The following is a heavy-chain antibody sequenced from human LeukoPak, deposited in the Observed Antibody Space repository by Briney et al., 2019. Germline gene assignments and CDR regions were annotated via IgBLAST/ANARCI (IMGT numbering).Heavy chain of an antibody. D-gene: IGHD4/OR15-4a*01. V-gene: IGHV3-21*01. CDR1: GFTFSSYT. Sequence: GGSLRLSCAASGFTFSSYTINWVRQAPGKGLEWISSISGSSSHIYYADSVKGRFTIFRDNAKDSLYLQMNSLRAEDTALYYCVRIPNSANFPNWFDPWGQGTLVTVSS. CDR3: VRIPNSANFPNWFDP. CDR2: ISGSSSHI. J-gene: IGHJ5*02.